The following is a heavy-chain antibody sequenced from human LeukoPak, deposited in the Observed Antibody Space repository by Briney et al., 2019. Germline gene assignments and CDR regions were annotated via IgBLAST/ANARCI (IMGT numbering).Heavy chain of an antibody. Sequence: GGSLRLSCAASGFTVSSNYMSWVRQAPGKGLEWVSVIHSGGSTYYADSVKGRFTISRDNSKNTLYLQMNSLRAEDTAVYYCARDPTGSTYYYYGMDVWGQGTTVTVPS. CDR1: GFTVSSNY. J-gene: IGHJ6*02. CDR3: ARDPTGSTYYYYGMDV. D-gene: IGHD1-1*01. CDR2: IHSGGST. V-gene: IGHV3-66*01.